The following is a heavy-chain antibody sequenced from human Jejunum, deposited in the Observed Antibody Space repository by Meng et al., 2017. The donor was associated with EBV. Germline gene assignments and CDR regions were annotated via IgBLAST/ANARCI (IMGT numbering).Heavy chain of an antibody. CDR3: ARYGSGYFPALWY. CDR1: GDSISISNW. CDR2: IYHSGST. D-gene: IGHD3-3*01. Sequence: QVHLRSSAPGLRQPSGPSSLTCVVSGDSISISNWWSWVRQPPGKGLEWIGEIYHSGSTNYNPSLKSRVTISVDKSKNQFSLKLSSVTAADTAVYYCARYGSGYFPALWYWGQGTLVTVSS. V-gene: IGHV4-4*02. J-gene: IGHJ4*02.